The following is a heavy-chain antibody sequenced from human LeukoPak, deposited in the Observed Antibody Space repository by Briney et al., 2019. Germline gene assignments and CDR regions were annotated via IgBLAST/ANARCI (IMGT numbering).Heavy chain of an antibody. J-gene: IGHJ5*02. CDR2: IYYSGST. Sequence: SETLSLTCTVSGGSISSYYWSWIRQPPGKGLEWIGYIYYSGSTNYQPSLKSRVTISVDTSKNQFSLKLSSVTAADTAVYYCARAGYSNYVGRFDPWGQGTLVTVSS. CDR1: GGSISSYY. CDR3: ARAGYSNYVGRFDP. D-gene: IGHD4-11*01. V-gene: IGHV4-59*01.